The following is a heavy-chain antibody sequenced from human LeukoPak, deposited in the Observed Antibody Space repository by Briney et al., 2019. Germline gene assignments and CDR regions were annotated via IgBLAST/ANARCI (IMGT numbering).Heavy chain of an antibody. J-gene: IGHJ4*02. CDR2: IYYSGST. V-gene: IGHV4-59*12. CDR1: GGSISSYY. Sequence: SETLSLTCTVSGGSISSYYWSWIRQPPGKGLEWIGSIYYSGSTYYNPSLKSRVTISEDTSKNQFSLKLSSVTAADTAVYYCARVYYGGTNYFDYWGQGTLVTVSS. D-gene: IGHD3-10*01. CDR3: ARVYYGGTNYFDY.